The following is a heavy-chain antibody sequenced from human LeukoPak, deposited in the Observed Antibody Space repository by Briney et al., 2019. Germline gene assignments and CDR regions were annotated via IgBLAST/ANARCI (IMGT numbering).Heavy chain of an antibody. Sequence: PGGSLRLSCAASGFTFSSYAMSWVRQAPGKGLEWVSAISGSGGSTYYADSVKGRFTISRDNSKNTLYLQMNSLRAEDTAVYYCAKDQRYGYNNPVDYWGQGTLVTVSS. V-gene: IGHV3-23*01. CDR1: GFTFSSYA. J-gene: IGHJ4*02. CDR2: ISGSGGST. D-gene: IGHD5-24*01. CDR3: AKDQRYGYNNPVDY.